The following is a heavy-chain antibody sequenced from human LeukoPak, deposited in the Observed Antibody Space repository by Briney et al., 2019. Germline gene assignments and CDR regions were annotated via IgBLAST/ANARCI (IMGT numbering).Heavy chain of an antibody. D-gene: IGHD3-22*01. V-gene: IGHV1-18*01. Sequence: GASVKVSCKASGDTFTSYGISWFRQATGQRLVWMGWISAYNGNTNNAETLQGRVSMTTDTSRSKAYMELRSLRSGDTAVYYCARDGDYCDSSGYYTFDYWGQGTLVTVSS. CDR3: ARDGDYCDSSGYYTFDY. J-gene: IGHJ4*02. CDR2: ISAYNGNT. CDR1: GDTFTSYG.